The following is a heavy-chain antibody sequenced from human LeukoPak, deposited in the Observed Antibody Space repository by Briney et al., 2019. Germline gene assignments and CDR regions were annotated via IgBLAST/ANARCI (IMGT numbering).Heavy chain of an antibody. D-gene: IGHD2-2*01. V-gene: IGHV4-30-4*08. CDR3: ARDQVIVPAVDY. CDR1: GGSISSGDYY. J-gene: IGHJ4*02. CDR2: IYYSGST. Sequence: PSQTLSLTCTVSGGSISSGDYYWSWIRQPPGKGLEWIGYIYYSGSTYYNPSLKSRVTISVGTSKNQFSLKLSSVTAADTAVYYCARDQVIVPAVDYWGQGTLVTVSS.